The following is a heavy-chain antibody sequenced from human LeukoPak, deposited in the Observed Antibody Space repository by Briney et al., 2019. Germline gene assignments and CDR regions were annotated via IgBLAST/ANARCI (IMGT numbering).Heavy chain of an antibody. D-gene: IGHD7-27*01. CDR1: GYTFTSYD. Sequence: ASVKVSCKASGYTFTSYDFNWVRQATGQRPKWMGWMSPNSGDTGYAQKFQDRVTMTRNTSISTAYMELSSLRSDDTAVYYCARGPPNWGYDYWGPGTLVTVSS. CDR3: ARGPPNWGYDY. CDR2: MSPNSGDT. J-gene: IGHJ4*02. V-gene: IGHV1-8*01.